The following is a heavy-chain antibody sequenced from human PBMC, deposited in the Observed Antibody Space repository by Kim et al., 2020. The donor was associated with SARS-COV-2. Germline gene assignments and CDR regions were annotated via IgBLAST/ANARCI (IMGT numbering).Heavy chain of an antibody. CDR1: GFIFSYSA. J-gene: IGHJ4*02. CDR2: ISASSDNT. D-gene: IGHD7-27*01. Sequence: GGSLRLSCAASGFIFSYSAMTWVRQAPGKGLEWVSTISASSDNTHYADAVEGRFTISRDNSKNILYLQMSSLRDEDTALYYCVKLNWAKGRGHEYWGQGT. CDR3: VKLNWAKGRGHEY. V-gene: IGHV3-23*01.